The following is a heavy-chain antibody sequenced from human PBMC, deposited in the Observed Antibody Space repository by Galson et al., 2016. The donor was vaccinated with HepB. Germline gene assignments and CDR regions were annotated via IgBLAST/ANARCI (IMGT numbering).Heavy chain of an antibody. J-gene: IGHJ5*02. CDR1: GFNFRNYG. D-gene: IGHD3-16*01. Sequence: LRLSCAASGFNFRNYGMHWVRQAPGKGLEWVALISFDGDTKYYGDSVKGRFTISRDKSNNTLYLQMNSLRVEDTAVYYCAKDIYGELDPWGQGTLVPVSS. V-gene: IGHV3-30*18. CDR2: ISFDGDTK. CDR3: AKDIYGELDP.